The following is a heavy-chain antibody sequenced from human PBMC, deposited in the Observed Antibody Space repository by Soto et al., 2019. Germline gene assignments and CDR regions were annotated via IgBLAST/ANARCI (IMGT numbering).Heavy chain of an antibody. D-gene: IGHD6-19*01. CDR2: ISDYNGNK. J-gene: IGHJ4*02. CDR3: ARDLAVALIDY. CDR1: GYTFTSNG. V-gene: IGHV1-18*01. Sequence: QVQLGQSGAEVKKPGASVKVSCKASGYTFTSNGIIWVGQVPGRGLEWMGWISDYNGNKKYAQKLKGRVTMTTDTSTSTAYMELRSLRSDDTAVYSCARDLAVALIDYWGQGTLVTVSS.